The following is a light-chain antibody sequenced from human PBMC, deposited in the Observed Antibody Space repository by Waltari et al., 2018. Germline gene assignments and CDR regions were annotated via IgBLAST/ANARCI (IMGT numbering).Light chain of an antibody. CDR3: QHYVRLPAT. Sequence: EIVLTQSPGTLSLSPGERATLSCRASQSVSRTLAWYQQKPGQAPSLRIYAASTRAPGIPDRFSGSGSGTDFSLTISRLEPEDFAVYYCQHYVRLPATFGQGTKVEIK. V-gene: IGKV3-20*01. CDR2: AAS. J-gene: IGKJ1*01. CDR1: QSVSRT.